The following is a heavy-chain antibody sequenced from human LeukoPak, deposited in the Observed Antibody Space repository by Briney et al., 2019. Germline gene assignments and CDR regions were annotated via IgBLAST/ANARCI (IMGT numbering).Heavy chain of an antibody. D-gene: IGHD3-22*01. CDR2: INHSGST. Sequence: SETLSLTCAVHGGAFSGYYWTWIRQPPGKGLEWNGEINHSGSTTYNPSLKSRVTISVDTSKNQFSLKVNSVTAADTAIYYCARGPSERYYESIGYYYFDYWGQGTLVTVSS. V-gene: IGHV4-34*01. J-gene: IGHJ4*02. CDR1: GGAFSGYY. CDR3: ARGPSERYYESIGYYYFDY.